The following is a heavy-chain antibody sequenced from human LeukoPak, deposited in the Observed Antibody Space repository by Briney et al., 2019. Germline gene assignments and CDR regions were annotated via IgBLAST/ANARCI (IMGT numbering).Heavy chain of an antibody. CDR2: IKQDGSEK. J-gene: IGHJ4*02. CDR3: AREADFWSGYSTRVFDY. CDR1: GFTFSSYW. V-gene: IGHV3-7*01. D-gene: IGHD3-3*01. Sequence: TGGSLRLSCAASGFTFSSYWMSWVRQAPGKGLEWVANIKQDGSEKYYVDSVKGRFTISRDNAKNSLYLQMNSLRAEDTAVYYCAREADFWSGYSTRVFDYWGQGTLVTVSS.